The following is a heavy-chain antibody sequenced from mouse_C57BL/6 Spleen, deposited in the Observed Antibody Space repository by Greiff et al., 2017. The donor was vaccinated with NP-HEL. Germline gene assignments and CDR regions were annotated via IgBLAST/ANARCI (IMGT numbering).Heavy chain of an antibody. CDR1: GFTFSSYA. J-gene: IGHJ2*01. V-gene: IGHV5-4*01. D-gene: IGHD1-1*01. Sequence: EVHLVESGGGLVKPGGSLKLSCAASGFTFSSYAMSWVRQTPEKRLEWVATISDGGSYTYYPDNVKGRFTISRDNAKNNLYLQMSHLKSEDTAMYYCARAGPYYYGSSYGYFDYGGQGTTLTVSS. CDR2: ISDGGSYT. CDR3: ARAGPYYYGSSYGYFDY.